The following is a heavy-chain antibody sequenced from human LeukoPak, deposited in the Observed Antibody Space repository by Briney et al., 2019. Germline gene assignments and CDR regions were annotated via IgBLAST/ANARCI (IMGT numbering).Heavy chain of an antibody. Sequence: GGSLRLSCATSGFIFSHYGMHWVRQAPGKGPEWVAVIWYDGSKEYYADSVKGRFTISRDSSKSTLYLQMNSLRAEDTAVYSCARDVDSGWPDYWGQGTLVTVS. V-gene: IGHV3-33*01. CDR3: ARDVDSGWPDY. D-gene: IGHD6-19*01. CDR2: IWYDGSKE. CDR1: GFIFSHYG. J-gene: IGHJ4*02.